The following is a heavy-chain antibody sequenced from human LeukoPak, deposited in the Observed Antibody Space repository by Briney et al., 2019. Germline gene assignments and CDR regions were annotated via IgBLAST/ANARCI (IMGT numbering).Heavy chain of an antibody. V-gene: IGHV3-7*01. D-gene: IGHD3-10*01. CDR3: ARDVDGSLDY. CDR1: GFIFSNYW. CDR2: MKQDGSAK. Sequence: GGSLRLSCAASGFIFSNYWVAWVRQAPGKGLEWVANMKQDGSAKHYADSVKGRFTISRDNAKNSLYLQMNSLRAEDTAVYYCARDVDGSLDYWGQGSLLTVSS. J-gene: IGHJ4*02.